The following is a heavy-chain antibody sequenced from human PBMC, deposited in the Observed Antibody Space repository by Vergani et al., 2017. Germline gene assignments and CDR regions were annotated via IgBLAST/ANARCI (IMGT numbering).Heavy chain of an antibody. V-gene: IGHV4-4*09. CDR1: GGSISSYY. Sequence: QVQLQESGPGLVKPSETLSLTCTVSGGSISSYYWSWIRQPPGKGLEWIGYIYTSGSTNYNPSLKSRVTISVDTSKNQFSLKLSSVTAADTAVYYCARGITISGETYYYAMDVWGQGTTVTVSS. J-gene: IGHJ6*02. CDR2: IYTSGST. CDR3: ARGITISGETYYYAMDV. D-gene: IGHD3-3*01.